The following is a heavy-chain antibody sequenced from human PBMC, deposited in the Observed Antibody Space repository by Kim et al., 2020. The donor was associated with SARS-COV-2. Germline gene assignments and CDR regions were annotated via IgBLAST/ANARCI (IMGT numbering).Heavy chain of an antibody. V-gene: IGHV1-8*01. CDR3: ARLKYCSGGSCYTNFQH. J-gene: IGHJ1*01. D-gene: IGHD2-15*01. Sequence: FQGRVTMTRNTSISTAYMELSSLRSEDTAVYYCARLKYCSGGSCYTNFQHWGQGTLVTVSS.